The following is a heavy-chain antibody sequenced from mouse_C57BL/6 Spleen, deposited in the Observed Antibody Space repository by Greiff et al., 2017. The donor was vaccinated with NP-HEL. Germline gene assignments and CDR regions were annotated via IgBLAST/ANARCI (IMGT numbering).Heavy chain of an antibody. D-gene: IGHD2-3*01. CDR3: ARYSLYEDAMDY. V-gene: IGHV7-3*01. CDR2: IRNKANGYTT. CDR1: GFTFTDYY. J-gene: IGHJ4*01. Sequence: EVMLVESGGGLVQPGGSLSLSCAASGFTFTDYYMSWVRQPPGKALEWLGFIRNKANGYTTEYSASVKGRFTISRDNSQSILYLQMNALRAEDSATYHCARYSLYEDAMDYWGQGTSVTVSS.